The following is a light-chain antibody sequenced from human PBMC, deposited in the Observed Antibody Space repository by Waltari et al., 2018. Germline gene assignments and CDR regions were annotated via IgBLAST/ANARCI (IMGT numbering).Light chain of an antibody. CDR1: QNVTTN. J-gene: IGKJ1*01. CDR3: QHHTEWRWT. Sequence: REVTQSPATLSLSPGERATLSCRASQNVTTNFAWFQQKPGQTPRLLIYGASTRATDIPARFSGSGSGTDFTLTINGLQSEDVAVYYCQHHTEWRWTFGQGTKVEI. CDR2: GAS. V-gene: IGKV3-15*01.